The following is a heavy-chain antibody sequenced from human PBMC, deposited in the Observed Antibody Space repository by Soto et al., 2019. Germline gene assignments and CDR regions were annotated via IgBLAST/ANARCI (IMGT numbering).Heavy chain of an antibody. CDR1: GVPFEDFA. V-gene: IGHV3-49*04. J-gene: IGHJ4*02. Sequence: GGSRRLCCPPGGVPFEDFAIDWARQAPGKGLEWVGLIRNPSYQETTEYAAAVKGRFTISTDPSNALAYLQMNRLPTEDSALYSCTRAESPHTAYFSFHRGQGTL. CDR3: TRAESPHTAYFSFH. CDR2: IRNPSYQETT. D-gene: IGHD2-8*01.